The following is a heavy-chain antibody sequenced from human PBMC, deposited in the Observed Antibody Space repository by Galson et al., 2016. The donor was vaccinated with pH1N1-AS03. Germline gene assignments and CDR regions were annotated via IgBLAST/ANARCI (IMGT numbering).Heavy chain of an antibody. D-gene: IGHD3-16*01. V-gene: IGHV1-69*13. Sequence: SVKVSCKASGGTFSSDGISWVRQAPGQGPEWMGGIIPMIGTANYAQKFQGRVTITADESTSTAYMEMSSLTSEDTAVYYCAREKRISFGGGRWYFDLWGRGTLVTVSS. J-gene: IGHJ2*01. CDR2: IIPMIGTA. CDR1: GGTFSSDG. CDR3: AREKRISFGGGRWYFDL.